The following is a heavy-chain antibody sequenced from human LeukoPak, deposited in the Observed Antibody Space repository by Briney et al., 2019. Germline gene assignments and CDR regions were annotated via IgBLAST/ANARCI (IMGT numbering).Heavy chain of an antibody. CDR3: ASPQESGTTSFVGY. D-gene: IGHD2/OR15-2a*01. CDR2: ISSSSSTI. V-gene: IGHV3-48*02. CDR1: GFTFPNYA. J-gene: IGHJ4*02. Sequence: GGSLRLSCAASGFTFPNYAMSWVRQAPAKGLEWVSYISSSSSTIYYADSVKGRFTISRDNAKNSLYLQMNSLRDEDTAVYYCASPQESGTTSFVGYWGQGTLVTVSS.